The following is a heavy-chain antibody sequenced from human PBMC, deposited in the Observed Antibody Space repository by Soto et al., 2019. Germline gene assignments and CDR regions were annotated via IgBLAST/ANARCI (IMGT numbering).Heavy chain of an antibody. CDR3: ARDKITGLFDY. Sequence: SVKVSCKASGGTFSSYTISWVRQAPGQGLEWMGRIIPILGIANYADSVKGRFTISRDSTKQTLYLQMNSLRPDDTAVYYCARDKITGLFDYWGQGTRVNVSS. CDR1: GGTFSSYT. D-gene: IGHD2-8*02. CDR2: IIPILGIA. J-gene: IGHJ4*02. V-gene: IGHV1-69*04.